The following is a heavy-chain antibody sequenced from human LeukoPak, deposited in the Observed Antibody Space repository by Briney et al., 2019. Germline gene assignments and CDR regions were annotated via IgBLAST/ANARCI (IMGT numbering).Heavy chain of an antibody. CDR2: IYYSGNT. V-gene: IGHV4-39*01. CDR1: RGSVSSNSYY. CDR3: ASLLGFCSGGSCWPGY. J-gene: IGHJ4*02. D-gene: IGHD2-15*01. Sequence: SETLFLTCTVSRGSVSSNSYYWGWIRQPPGKGLEWNGSIYYSGNTYYNPSLRSRVTISVDTSKNQFSLRLSSLTAADTAVYYCASLLGFCSGGSCWPGYWGQGTLVTVSS.